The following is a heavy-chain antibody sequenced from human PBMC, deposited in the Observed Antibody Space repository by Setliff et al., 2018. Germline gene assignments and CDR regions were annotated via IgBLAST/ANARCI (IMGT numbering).Heavy chain of an antibody. CDR3: ARAHGATTTFYYYMDV. D-gene: IGHD1-1*01. CDR1: GYTLTNYY. Sequence: ASVKVSCKASGYTLTNYYMHWVRQAPGQGLEWMGIINPSGGLTRYAQKFQGRVTITADESTNTAYMELSSLTYEDTAVYFCARAHGATTTFYYYMDVWGKGTTVTVSS. J-gene: IGHJ6*03. V-gene: IGHV1-46*01. CDR2: INPSGGLT.